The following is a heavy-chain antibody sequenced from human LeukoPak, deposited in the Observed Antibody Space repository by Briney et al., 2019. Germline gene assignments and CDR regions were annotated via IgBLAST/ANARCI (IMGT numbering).Heavy chain of an antibody. CDR1: GFTFSSYS. Sequence: GGSLRLSCAASGFTFSSYSMNWVLQAPGKGLEWVSYLSSSSSTIYYADSVKGRFTISIDNAKHSLYLQMNSLRAEDTAVYYCARGSAYYDLWSGSLNWFDPWGQGTLVTVPS. CDR3: ARGSAYYDLWSGSLNWFDP. J-gene: IGHJ5*02. D-gene: IGHD3-3*01. CDR2: LSSSSSTI. V-gene: IGHV3-48*04.